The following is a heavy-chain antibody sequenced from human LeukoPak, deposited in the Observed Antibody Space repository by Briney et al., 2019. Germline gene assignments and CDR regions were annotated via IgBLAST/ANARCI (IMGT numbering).Heavy chain of an antibody. V-gene: IGHV1-2*02. J-gene: IGHJ5*02. CDR3: ARVDGGGKTVRFDP. Sequence: ASVKVSCKASGYTFTGYYMHWVRQAPGQGLEWMGWINPNSGGTNYAQKFQGRVTMTRDTSISTAYMELSRLRSADTAVYYCARVDGGGKTVRFDPWGQGTLVTVSS. CDR1: GYTFTGYY. D-gene: IGHD1-1*01. CDR2: INPNSGGT.